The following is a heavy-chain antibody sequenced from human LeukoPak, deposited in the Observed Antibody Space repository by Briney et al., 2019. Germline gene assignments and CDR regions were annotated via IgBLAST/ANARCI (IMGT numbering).Heavy chain of an antibody. Sequence: SETLSLTCTVSGGSISSSSYCWGWIRQPPGQGLEWIGSIYYSGSTYYNPSLKSRVTISVDTSKNRFSLKLSSVTAADTAVYYCARLFAVTTKRDYWGQGTLVTVSS. V-gene: IGHV4-39*01. J-gene: IGHJ4*02. D-gene: IGHD4-17*01. CDR3: ARLFAVTTKRDY. CDR1: GGSISSSSYC. CDR2: IYYSGST.